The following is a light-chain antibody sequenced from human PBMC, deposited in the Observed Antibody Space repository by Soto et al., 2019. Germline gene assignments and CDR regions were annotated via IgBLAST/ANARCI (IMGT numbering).Light chain of an antibody. CDR2: DVS. J-gene: IGLJ1*01. V-gene: IGLV2-14*03. CDR3: SSYTSSSTYV. CDR1: SSDVCGYNY. Sequence: QSALTQPASVSGSPGQSITISCTGTSSDVCGYNYVSWYQHHPGKAPKLMIYDVSNQPSGVSNRFSGSKSGNTASLTISGLQAEDEADYYCSSYTSSSTYVFGTGTKVTV.